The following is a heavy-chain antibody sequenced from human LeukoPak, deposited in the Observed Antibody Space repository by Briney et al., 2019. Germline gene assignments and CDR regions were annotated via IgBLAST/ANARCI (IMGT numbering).Heavy chain of an antibody. CDR1: EFTFSSHW. D-gene: IGHD5-24*01. CDR2: IKGDGSEK. J-gene: IGHJ4*02. Sequence: GGSLRLSCAASEFTFSSHWMSWVRQAPGKGLEWVANIKGDGSEKKYVDSVKGRFTISRDNAKNSLYLQMNSLRAEDTALYHCAREPEGDGWPFDYWGQGTLVTVSS. V-gene: IGHV3-7*03. CDR3: AREPEGDGWPFDY.